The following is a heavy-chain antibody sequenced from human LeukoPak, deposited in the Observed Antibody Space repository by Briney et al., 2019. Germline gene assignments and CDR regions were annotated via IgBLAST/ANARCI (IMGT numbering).Heavy chain of an antibody. D-gene: IGHD6-19*01. Sequence: ASVKVSCKASGYTFTSYGISWVRQAPGQGIEWMGWISAYNGNTNYAQKLQGRVTMTTDTSTSTAYMELRSLRSDDTAVYYCATDLQYSSGWYDAFDIWGQGTMVTVSS. CDR1: GYTFTSYG. CDR2: ISAYNGNT. CDR3: ATDLQYSSGWYDAFDI. V-gene: IGHV1-18*01. J-gene: IGHJ3*02.